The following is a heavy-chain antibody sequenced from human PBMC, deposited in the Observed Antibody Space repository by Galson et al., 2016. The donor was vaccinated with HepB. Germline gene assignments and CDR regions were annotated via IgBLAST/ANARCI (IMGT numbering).Heavy chain of an antibody. V-gene: IGHV4-34*01. D-gene: IGHD1-14*01. Sequence: ETLSLTCAVYGGSLSGYFWTWIRRVPGKGLEWIGEVSAAGYTYYNPSLESRVTMSVDTSKKQFSLKVNSVTAADTAVYYCARGSGHRRLLDWGQGTLVTVSS. CDR2: VSAAGYT. CDR3: ARGSGHRRLLD. J-gene: IGHJ1*01. CDR1: GGSLSGYF.